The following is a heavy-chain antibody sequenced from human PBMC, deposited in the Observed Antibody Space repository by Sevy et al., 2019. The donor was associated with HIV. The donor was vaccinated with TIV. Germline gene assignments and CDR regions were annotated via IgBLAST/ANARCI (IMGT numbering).Heavy chain of an antibody. D-gene: IGHD3-22*01. CDR2: TYYRSKWYN. CDR1: GDSVSSNSAA. CDR3: ARGTYYYDSSGYEDAFDI. Sequence: KQSQTLSLTCAISGDSVSSNSAARNWIRQSPSRGLEWLGRTYYRSKWYNDYAVSVKSRITINPDTSKNQFSLQLNSVTPEDTAVYYCARGTYYYDSSGYEDAFDIWGQRTMVTVSS. V-gene: IGHV6-1*01. J-gene: IGHJ3*02.